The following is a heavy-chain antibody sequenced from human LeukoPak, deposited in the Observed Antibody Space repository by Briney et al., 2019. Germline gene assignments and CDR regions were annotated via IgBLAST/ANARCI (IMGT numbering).Heavy chain of an antibody. D-gene: IGHD6-19*01. CDR1: GYTFTGYY. V-gene: IGHV1-2*06. CDR3: ARVLPDSSGWYFDY. J-gene: IGHJ4*02. CDR2: MNPNSGDT. Sequence: ASVNVSCKTSGYTFTGYYMHWVRQAPGQGLEWMGRMNPNSGDTNYAQKFQGRVTMTRDTSINTAYMELSSLRSEDTAVYYCARVLPDSSGWYFDYWGQGTLVTVSS.